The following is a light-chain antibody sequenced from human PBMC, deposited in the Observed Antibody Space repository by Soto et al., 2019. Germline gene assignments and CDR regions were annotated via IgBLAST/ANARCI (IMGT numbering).Light chain of an antibody. Sequence: EIVLTQSPGTLSLSPGDRATLSCRASQSVSSRYLAWYQQKPGQGPRVLIYGASSRATGIPDRFSGSGSGSDFTLTISRLEPEDCAVYYCHQHDNSPYTFAQGTTLEIK. CDR3: HQHDNSPYT. V-gene: IGKV3-20*01. CDR2: GAS. CDR1: QSVSSRY. J-gene: IGKJ2*01.